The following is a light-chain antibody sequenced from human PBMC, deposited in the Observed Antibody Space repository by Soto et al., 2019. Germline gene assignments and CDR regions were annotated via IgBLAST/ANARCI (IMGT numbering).Light chain of an antibody. CDR2: DPS. V-gene: IGKV3-15*01. CDR1: RGISSN. J-gene: IGKJ1*01. CDR3: HQYNNWPPWT. Sequence: IVMTQSPATLSVSPGERATLSCRASRGISSNLAWYQQKPGQDPRLLIYDPSTRATGIPARFSGSGSGTEFTLTISSLQSEDFAVYYCHQYNNWPPWTFGQGTKVEIK.